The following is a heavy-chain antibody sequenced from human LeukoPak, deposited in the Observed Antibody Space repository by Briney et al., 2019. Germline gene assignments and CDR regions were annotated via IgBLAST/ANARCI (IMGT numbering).Heavy chain of an antibody. CDR1: GFTFSSFW. CDR3: ARGSDGDYGDYGGY. J-gene: IGHJ4*02. CDR2: INSDGSST. Sequence: GGSLRLSCAASGFTFSSFWMHWVRQSPGKGLVWVSRINSDGSSTSYADSVKGRFTISRDNAKNTLYLQMNSLRAEVTAVYYCARGSDGDYGDYGGYWGQGTLVTVSS. D-gene: IGHD4-17*01. V-gene: IGHV3-74*01.